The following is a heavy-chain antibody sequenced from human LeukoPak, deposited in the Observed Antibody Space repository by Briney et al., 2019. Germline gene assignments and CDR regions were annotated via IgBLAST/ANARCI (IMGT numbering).Heavy chain of an antibody. J-gene: IGHJ2*01. Sequence: PSETLSLTCTVSGGSISSYYWSWIRQPPGKGLEWIGYIYYSGSTNYNPSLKSRVTISVDTSKNQFSLKLSSVTAADTAVYYCARRINYGDSWYFDLWGRGTLVTVSS. V-gene: IGHV4-59*08. CDR3: ARRINYGDSWYFDL. CDR1: GGSISSYY. D-gene: IGHD4-17*01. CDR2: IYYSGST.